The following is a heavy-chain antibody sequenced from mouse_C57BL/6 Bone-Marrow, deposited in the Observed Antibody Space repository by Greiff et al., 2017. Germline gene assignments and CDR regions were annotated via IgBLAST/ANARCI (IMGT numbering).Heavy chain of an antibody. CDR3: AHSTVVAEDFDY. J-gene: IGHJ2*01. CDR1: GYTFTSYG. Sequence: VKLMESGAELARPGASVKLSCKASGYTFTSYGISWVKQRTGQGLEWIGEIYPRSGNTYYNEKFKGKATLTADKSSSTAYMELRSLTSEDSAVYFCAHSTVVAEDFDYWGQGTTLTVSS. CDR2: IYPRSGNT. V-gene: IGHV1-81*01. D-gene: IGHD1-1*01.